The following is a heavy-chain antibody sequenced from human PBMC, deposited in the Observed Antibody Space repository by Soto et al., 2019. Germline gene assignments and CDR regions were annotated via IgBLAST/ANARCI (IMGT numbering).Heavy chain of an antibody. J-gene: IGHJ4*02. Sequence: SETLSLTCTVSGGSISSYYWSWIRQPPGKGLEWIGYIYYSGSTNYNPSLKSRVTISLDTSKNQFSLKLNSVTAADTAVYYCARDRYGGSSDYWGQGTLVTVSS. CDR3: ARDRYGGSSDY. CDR1: GGSISSYY. CDR2: IYYSGST. V-gene: IGHV4-59*01. D-gene: IGHD2-15*01.